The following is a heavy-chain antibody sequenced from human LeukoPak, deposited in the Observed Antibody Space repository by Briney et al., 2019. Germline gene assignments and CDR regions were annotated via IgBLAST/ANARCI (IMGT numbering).Heavy chain of an antibody. CDR2: IFHSGGT. D-gene: IGHD4-23*01. Sequence: SGTLSLTCAVSGVSISNNNWWSWVRQPPGKGLEWIGEIFHSGGTNYSPPLRSRVTISVDKSKNQFSLKLNSVTAADTAVYYCARGGGTPTTVVTPLDYWGQGTLVTVSS. CDR1: GVSISNNNW. V-gene: IGHV4-4*02. J-gene: IGHJ4*02. CDR3: ARGGGTPTTVVTPLDY.